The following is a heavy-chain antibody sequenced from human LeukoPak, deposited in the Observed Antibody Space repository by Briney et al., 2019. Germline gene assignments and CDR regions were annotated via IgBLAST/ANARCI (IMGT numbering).Heavy chain of an antibody. Sequence: GGSLRLCCAASGFTFSHYAMSWVRQAPGKGLEWVSVISGSGAGTYYADSVKGRFTISRDNSKNMLYLQMNSLRAEDTALYYCAKGLYASSGTNLDYWGQGTLVTVSS. CDR3: AKGLYASSGTNLDY. CDR1: GFTFSHYA. D-gene: IGHD3-22*01. J-gene: IGHJ4*02. CDR2: ISGSGAGT. V-gene: IGHV3-23*01.